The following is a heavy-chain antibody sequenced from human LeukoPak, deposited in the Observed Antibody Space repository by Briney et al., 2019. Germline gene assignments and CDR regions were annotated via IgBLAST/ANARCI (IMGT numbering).Heavy chain of an antibody. Sequence: GGSLRLSYAACGFTLDDYGMRWVRQAPGRGLEGVSGMNLNGGSKDFADFLKGRFTIARYNAKNSLYLQMNSLRAEDTALYYCGRDLGESDAFDIWGQGTMVTVSS. CDR2: MNLNGGSK. V-gene: IGHV3-20*03. D-gene: IGHD3-16*01. J-gene: IGHJ3*02. CDR1: GFTLDDYG. CDR3: GRDLGESDAFDI.